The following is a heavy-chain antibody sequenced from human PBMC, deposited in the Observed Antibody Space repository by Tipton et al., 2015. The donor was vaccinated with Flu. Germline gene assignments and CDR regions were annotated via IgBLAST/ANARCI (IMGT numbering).Heavy chain of an antibody. CDR1: GGSIFSSSYY. Sequence: LRLSCTVSGGSIFSSSYYWGWIRQPPGKGLEWIGSIYYSGSTYYNPSLKSRVTISVDTSKNQFSLKLSSVTAADTAVYYCAREGGAAGTRFYYYYMDVWGKGTTVTVSS. J-gene: IGHJ6*03. D-gene: IGHD6-13*01. V-gene: IGHV4-39*07. CDR3: AREGGAAGTRFYYYYMDV. CDR2: IYYSGST.